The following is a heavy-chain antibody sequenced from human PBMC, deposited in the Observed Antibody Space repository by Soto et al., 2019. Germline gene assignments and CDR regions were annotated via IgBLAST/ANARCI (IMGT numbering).Heavy chain of an antibody. CDR3: AKFFVETGGSSGWPWTFYY. V-gene: IGHV3-23*01. Sequence: EVQLLESGGGLVQPGRSLRLSCAASGFTFSSYAMSWVRQAPGKGLGWVSAISGSGGTTYYAASVKGRFTISRDNSKNTLFLQMNSLRAEDTAVYYCAKFFVETGGSSGWPWTFYYWGQGTLVTVSS. D-gene: IGHD6-25*01. J-gene: IGHJ4*02. CDR2: ISGSGGTT. CDR1: GFTFSSYA.